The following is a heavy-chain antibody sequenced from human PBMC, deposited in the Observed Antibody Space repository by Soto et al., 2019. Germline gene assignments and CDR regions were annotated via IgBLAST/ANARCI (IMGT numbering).Heavy chain of an antibody. CDR2: ISSSSENI. V-gene: IGHV3-48*01. CDR3: ATGGSYYIL. J-gene: IGHJ4*02. CDR1: GFSFRDHS. D-gene: IGHD1-26*01. Sequence: GGSLRLSCVGSGFSFRDHSMNWVRQPPGKGLQWISYISSSSENIYYADSVKGRFTVSSDNAKNSLYLQMNSLRGEDTALYYCATGGSYYILWGQGTLVTVSS.